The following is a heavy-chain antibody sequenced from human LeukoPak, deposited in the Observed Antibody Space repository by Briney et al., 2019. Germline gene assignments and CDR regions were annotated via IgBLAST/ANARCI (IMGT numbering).Heavy chain of an antibody. D-gene: IGHD5-18*01. CDR1: GGTFSSYA. CDR2: IIPIFGTA. CDR3: ANYSMVTGYFDY. V-gene: IGHV1-69*13. Sequence: SVKVSCKASGGTFSSYAISWVRQAPGQGLEWMGGIIPIFGTANYAQKFQGRVTITADESPSTAYMELSSLRSEDTAVYYCANYSMVTGYFDYWGQGTLVTVSS. J-gene: IGHJ4*02.